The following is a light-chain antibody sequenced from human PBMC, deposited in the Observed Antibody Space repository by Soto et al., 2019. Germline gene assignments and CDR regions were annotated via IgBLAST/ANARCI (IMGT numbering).Light chain of an antibody. CDR1: QSVSSYY. CDR2: AAS. CDR3: QEYGMSRT. Sequence: EIVLTQSPGTLSLSPGERATLSCMASQSVSSYYLAWYQQRPGQAPRLLICAASNTAPGIPDRFSGSGSGTDFTLTISRLEPEDFAVYYCQEYGMSRTFGQGTKVDIK. V-gene: IGKV3-20*01. J-gene: IGKJ1*01.